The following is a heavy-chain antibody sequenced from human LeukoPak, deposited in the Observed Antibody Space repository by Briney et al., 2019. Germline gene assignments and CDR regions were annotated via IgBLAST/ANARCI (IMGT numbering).Heavy chain of an antibody. CDR2: MNPNSGNT. CDR1: GGTFSSYD. CDR3: ARAGGYYDILTGYKRGYNWFDP. V-gene: IGHV1-8*03. D-gene: IGHD3-9*01. J-gene: IGHJ5*02. Sequence: ASVKVSCKASGGTFSSYDINWVRQATGQGLEWMGWMNPNSGNTGYAQKFQGRVTITRNTSISTAYMELSSLRSEDTAVYYCARAGGYYDILTGYKRGYNWFDPWGQGTLVTVSS.